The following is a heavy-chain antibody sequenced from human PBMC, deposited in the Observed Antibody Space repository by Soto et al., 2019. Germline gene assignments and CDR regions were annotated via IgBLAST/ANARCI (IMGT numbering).Heavy chain of an antibody. CDR2: INPRGGST. D-gene: IGHD3-10*01. CDR1: GYTFTRYY. V-gene: IGHV1-46*01. CDR3: ARDQDGSGTYYFNWFDP. Sequence: ASVKVSCKASGYTFTRYYMHWVRQAPGQGLEWMGIINPRGGSTSYAQKFQGRVTLTRDTSTSTVYMELSSLRSEDTAVYYCARDQDGSGTYYFNWFDPWGQGTLVTVSS. J-gene: IGHJ5*02.